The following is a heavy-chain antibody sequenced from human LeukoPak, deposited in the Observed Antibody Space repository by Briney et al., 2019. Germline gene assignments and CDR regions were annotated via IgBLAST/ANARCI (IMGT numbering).Heavy chain of an antibody. CDR1: GGSFSGYY. Sequence: SETLSLTCAVYGGSFSGYYWSWIRQPPGKGLEWIGEINHSGSTNYNPSLKSRVTISVETSKNQFSLKLSSMTAADTAEYYGARDVSRLYYGTGSYKYNWGQGTLVTVSS. D-gene: IGHD3-10*01. CDR3: ARDVSRLYYGTGSYKYN. V-gene: IGHV4-34*01. J-gene: IGHJ4*02. CDR2: INHSGST.